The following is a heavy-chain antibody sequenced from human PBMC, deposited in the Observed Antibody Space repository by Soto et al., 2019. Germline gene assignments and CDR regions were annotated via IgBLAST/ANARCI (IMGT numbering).Heavy chain of an antibody. CDR2: IYYSGST. CDR3: ARTLGRCTNGVCSPYYYYYGMDV. J-gene: IGHJ6*02. Sequence: SLTCTVSVGSISSYYWSWIRQPPGKGLEWIGYIYYSGSTNYNPSLKSRVTISVDTSKNQFSLKLSSVTAADTAVYYCARTLGRCTNGVCSPYYYYYGMDVWGQGTTVTVSS. V-gene: IGHV4-59*01. D-gene: IGHD2-8*01. CDR1: VGSISSYY.